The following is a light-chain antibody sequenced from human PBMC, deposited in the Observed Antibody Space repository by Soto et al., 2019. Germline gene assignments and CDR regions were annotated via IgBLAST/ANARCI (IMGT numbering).Light chain of an antibody. V-gene: IGKV3-15*01. CDR3: QQYKNWPLT. Sequence: EIVMTQSPATLSVSPGDSATLSCRASQSVGIDLAWYQQKPGQAPRLLIYYTSTRATGFPARFSGGGSGTEFTLTISSLQSEDSAFYYCQQYKNWPLTFGQGTKLE. CDR2: YTS. CDR1: QSVGID. J-gene: IGKJ5*01.